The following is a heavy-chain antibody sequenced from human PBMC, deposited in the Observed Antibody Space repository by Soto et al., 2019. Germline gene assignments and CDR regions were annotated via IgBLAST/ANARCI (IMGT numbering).Heavy chain of an antibody. CDR2: INPSGGST. J-gene: IGHJ4*02. Sequence: ASVKVSCKTSGYTYTIYYVRWGRQAPGQGLGWMGIINPSGGSTSYAQKFQGRVTMTRDTSTSTVYMELSSLRSEDTAVYYCASALRFLEWFLWGQGTLVTVSS. CDR1: GYTYTIYY. D-gene: IGHD3-3*01. CDR3: ASALRFLEWFL. V-gene: IGHV1-46*03.